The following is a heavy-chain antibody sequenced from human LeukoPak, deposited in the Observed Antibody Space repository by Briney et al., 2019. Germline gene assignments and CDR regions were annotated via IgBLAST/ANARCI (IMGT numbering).Heavy chain of an antibody. V-gene: IGHV1-2*04. CDR2: INPNSGGT. CDR1: GYTFTGYY. D-gene: IGHD2-2*01. Sequence: ASVKVSCKASGYTFTGYYMHWVRQAPGQGLEWMGWINPNSGGTNCAQKFQGWVTMTRDTSISTAYMELSRLTSDDTAMYYCARDRTRTLGFCSSTSCYGDAFDLWGQGTMVTVSS. CDR3: ARDRTRTLGFCSSTSCYGDAFDL. J-gene: IGHJ3*01.